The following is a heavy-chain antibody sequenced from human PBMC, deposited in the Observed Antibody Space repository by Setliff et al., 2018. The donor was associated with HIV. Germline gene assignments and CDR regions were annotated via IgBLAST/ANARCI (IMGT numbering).Heavy chain of an antibody. V-gene: IGHV1-8*01. CDR3: ARCLTAANYQNYYYMGV. D-gene: IGHD2-2*01. Sequence: ASVKVSCKASGYTFTTHDMTHDINWVRQARGQGLEWMGCRSPNSDNRSYAQKFQGRVTMTRDTSISTAYMQLSILRSGDTAVYYCARCLTAANYQNYYYMGVWGQGTTVNVSS. J-gene: IGHJ6*03. CDR2: RSPNSDNR. CDR1: GYTFTTHDMTHD.